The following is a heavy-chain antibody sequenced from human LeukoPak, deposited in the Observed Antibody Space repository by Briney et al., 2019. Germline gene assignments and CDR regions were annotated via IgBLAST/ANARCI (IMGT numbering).Heavy chain of an antibody. CDR3: TTSITMIVVAPDAFDI. Sequence: PGGSLRLSCTASGFSLSDHAVSWFRQAPGKGLAWVGFIRSKPNGATIDYAASVKGRVTISRDDSRNIAYLQMNSLKTEDTAVYYCTTSITMIVVAPDAFDIWGQGTMVTVSS. J-gene: IGHJ3*02. CDR2: IRSKPNGATI. V-gene: IGHV3-49*03. D-gene: IGHD3-22*01. CDR1: GFSLSDHA.